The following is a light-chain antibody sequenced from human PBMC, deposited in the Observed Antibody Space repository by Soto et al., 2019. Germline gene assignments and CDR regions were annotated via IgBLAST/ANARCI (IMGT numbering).Light chain of an antibody. CDR3: QHYNSYSEA. Sequence: DIQMTQSSSALSASVGDGVTITCQASQRLSTWLAWYQQKPGKAPKLLIYKASTLKSGVPSRFSGSGSGTEFTLTISSLQPDDVTTYYCQHYNSYSEAFGQGTKVDIK. J-gene: IGKJ1*01. V-gene: IGKV1-5*03. CDR1: QRLSTW. CDR2: KAS.